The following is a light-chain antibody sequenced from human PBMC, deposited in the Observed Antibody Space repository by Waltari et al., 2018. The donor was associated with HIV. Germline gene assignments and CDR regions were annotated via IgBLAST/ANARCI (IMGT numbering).Light chain of an antibody. J-gene: IGLJ2*01. V-gene: IGLV2-8*01. CDR3: AAYAGNNIVI. Sequence: QSALTQPPSASGSPGQSVTASCTGTSSDIGYFNYVSWYQQHPGKAPKLLIYDVNKRPSGVPDRFSASKSGATASLTVSGLLAEDEADYYCAAYAGNNIVIFGGGTKVTV. CDR1: SSDIGYFNY. CDR2: DVN.